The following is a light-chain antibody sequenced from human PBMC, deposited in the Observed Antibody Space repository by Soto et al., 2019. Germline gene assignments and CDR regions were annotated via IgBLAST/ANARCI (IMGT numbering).Light chain of an antibody. J-gene: IGKJ1*01. Sequence: EIVLTQSPGTLSFSPGERATLSCRASQTVSSARLAWFQQKPGQAPRLLIYGASSRAPGIPDRFSGSGSETDFTLTITRLESEDFAVYSCHQYGSSPWTFGQGTKVDIK. CDR2: GAS. CDR3: HQYGSSPWT. V-gene: IGKV3-20*01. CDR1: QTVSSAR.